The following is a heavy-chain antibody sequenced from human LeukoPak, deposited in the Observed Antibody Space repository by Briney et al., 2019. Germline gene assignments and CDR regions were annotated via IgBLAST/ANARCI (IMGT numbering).Heavy chain of an antibody. D-gene: IGHD6-19*01. CDR1: GASISSGSFSGGSITSLAYY. V-gene: IGHV4-61*08. CDR3: ARGTWSAGMRMRGYYFDD. J-gene: IGHJ4*02. CDR2: IYYTGDT. Sequence: SETLSLTCTVSGASISSGSFSGGSITSLAYYWTWIRQPPGKGLEWIGYIYYTGDTDYNPSLKSRVTISLDTSKTQFSLNLNSVTAADTAVYYCARGTWSAGMRMRGYYFDDWGQGTLVTVSS.